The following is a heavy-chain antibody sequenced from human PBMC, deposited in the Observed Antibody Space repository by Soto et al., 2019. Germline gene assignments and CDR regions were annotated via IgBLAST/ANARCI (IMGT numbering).Heavy chain of an antibody. CDR1: GLTFSTYD. CDR2: IGTGGDT. CDR3: AREVEDSKSSDWFFDL. J-gene: IGHJ2*01. D-gene: IGHD6-6*01. V-gene: IGHV3-13*01. Sequence: EVQLVESGGGLVQPRGSLRLSCEASGLTFSTYDMHWVRQAPGKGLEWVSAIGTGGDTYYPGSVRGRFIISRENAKNSLYLQMNSLTVGDTAVYYCAREVEDSKSSDWFFDLWGRGTLVTVSS.